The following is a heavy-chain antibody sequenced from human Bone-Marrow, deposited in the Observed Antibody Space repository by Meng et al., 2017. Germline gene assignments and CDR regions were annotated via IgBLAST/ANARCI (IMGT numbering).Heavy chain of an antibody. D-gene: IGHD7-27*01. CDR3: ARVAWGFDY. CDR1: GITFNNYW. CDR2: INSDGSST. Sequence: EVQLVESGGGLVKPGGSLRLSCVATGITFNNYWMHWVRQAPGKGLVWVSRINSDGSSTSYADSVKGRFTISRDNAKNTLYLQMNSLTAEDTAIYYCARVAWGFDYWGQGTLVTVSS. J-gene: IGHJ4*02. V-gene: IGHV3-74*02.